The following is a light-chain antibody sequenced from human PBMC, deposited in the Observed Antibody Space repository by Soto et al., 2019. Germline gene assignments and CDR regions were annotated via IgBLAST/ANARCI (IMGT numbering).Light chain of an antibody. V-gene: IGKV1-5*03. CDR2: KAS. J-gene: IGKJ1*01. CDR3: QQYKDYET. CDR1: QSISSW. Sequence: DIQMTQSPSTLSASVGDRVSITFRASQSISSWLAWYQQKPGKTPKLLIYKASSLESGAPSRFSGSGSGTEYTLTISSLQPDDFATYYCQQYKDYETFGQGTKVDI.